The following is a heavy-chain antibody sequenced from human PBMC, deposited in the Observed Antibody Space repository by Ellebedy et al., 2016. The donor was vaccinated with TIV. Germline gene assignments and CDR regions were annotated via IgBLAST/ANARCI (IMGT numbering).Heavy chain of an antibody. J-gene: IGHJ6*02. CDR2: IGTAGDT. CDR1: GFTFYQYD. D-gene: IGHD6-19*01. V-gene: IGHV3-13*01. Sequence: GGSLILSXAASGFTFYQYDMHWVRQVTGKGLEWVSVIGTAGDTYYSGSVKGRFTISRENAKNSLYLQMNSLTAGDTAVYYCARGPRAGAPFYYYGMDVWGQGTTVTVSS. CDR3: ARGPRAGAPFYYYGMDV.